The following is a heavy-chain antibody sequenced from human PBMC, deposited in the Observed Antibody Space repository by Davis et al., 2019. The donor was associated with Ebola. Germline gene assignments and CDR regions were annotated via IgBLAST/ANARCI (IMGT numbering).Heavy chain of an antibody. V-gene: IGHV3-48*04. D-gene: IGHD1-26*01. CDR2: ISSSSSTI. CDR1: GFTFSSYS. CDR3: ARDFVGVA. Sequence: GESLKISCAASGFTFSSYSMNWVRQAPGKGLEWVSYISSSSSTIYYADSVKGRFTISRDNAKNSLYLQMNSLRAEDTAVYYCARDFVGVAWGQGTLVTVSS. J-gene: IGHJ4*02.